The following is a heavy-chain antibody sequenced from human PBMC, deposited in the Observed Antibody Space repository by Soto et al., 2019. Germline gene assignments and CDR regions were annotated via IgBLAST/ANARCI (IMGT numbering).Heavy chain of an antibody. CDR3: AREVPDSSGYYAFDY. Sequence: SVKVSCKASGGTFSSYAISWVRQAPGQGLEWMGGIIPIFGTANYAQKFQGRVTITADESTSTAYMELSSLRSEDTAVYYCAREVPDSSGYYAFDYWGQGTLVTVSS. CDR1: GGTFSSYA. V-gene: IGHV1-69*13. J-gene: IGHJ4*02. D-gene: IGHD3-22*01. CDR2: IIPIFGTA.